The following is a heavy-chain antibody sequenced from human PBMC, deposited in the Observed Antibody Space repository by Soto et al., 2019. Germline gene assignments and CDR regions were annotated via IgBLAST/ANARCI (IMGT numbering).Heavy chain of an antibody. Sequence: EVQLVESGGGLVKPGGSLRLSCAASGFTFSSYSMNWVRQAPGKGLEWVSSISSSSSYIYYADSVKGRFTISRDNAKNSLYLQMNRLRAEDTAVDYCARGGGSGSYYGAFDIWGQGTMVTVSS. V-gene: IGHV3-21*01. CDR2: ISSSSSYI. D-gene: IGHD1-26*01. CDR3: ARGGGSGSYYGAFDI. J-gene: IGHJ3*02. CDR1: GFTFSSYS.